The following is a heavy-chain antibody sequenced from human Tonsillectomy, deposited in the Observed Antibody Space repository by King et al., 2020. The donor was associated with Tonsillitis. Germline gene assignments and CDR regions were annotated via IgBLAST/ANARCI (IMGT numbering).Heavy chain of an antibody. Sequence: VQLVESGGGLVQPGGSLRLSCAASGFTFSNFWMTWVRQAPGKGLEWVANIKRDGSQNHYVDSVKGRFTISRDNAKSSLYLQMNSLRAEDTAVYYCARDSSPYCGADCYFDAFDIWGQGTMVTVSS. V-gene: IGHV3-7*01. D-gene: IGHD2-21*02. J-gene: IGHJ3*02. CDR1: GFTFSNFW. CDR2: IKRDGSQN. CDR3: ARDSSPYCGADCYFDAFDI.